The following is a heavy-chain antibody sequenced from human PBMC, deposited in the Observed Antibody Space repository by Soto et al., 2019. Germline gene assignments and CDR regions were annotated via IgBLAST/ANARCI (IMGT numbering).Heavy chain of an antibody. D-gene: IGHD6-19*01. CDR3: ARGPQWLVRGNWCDP. J-gene: IGHJ5*02. V-gene: IGHV1-69*13. Sequence: SVKVSCKASGGTFSSYSISWVRQAPVQGLEWMGGIIPIFGTANYAQKFQGRVTITADESTSTAYMELSSLRSEDTAVYYCARGPQWLVRGNWCDPWGQGTLVTVSS. CDR1: GGTFSSYS. CDR2: IIPIFGTA.